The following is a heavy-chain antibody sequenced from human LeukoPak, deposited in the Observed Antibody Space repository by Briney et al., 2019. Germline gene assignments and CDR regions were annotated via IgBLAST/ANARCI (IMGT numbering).Heavy chain of an antibody. CDR1: GGSFSGYY. Sequence: PSETLSLTCAVYGGSFSGYYWSWIRQPPGKGLEWIGEINHSGSTNYNPSLKSRVTISVGTSKNQFSLKLSSVTAADTAVYYCASGSRYCSSTSCYSFDYWGQGTLVTVSS. CDR2: INHSGST. V-gene: IGHV4-34*01. D-gene: IGHD2-2*01. CDR3: ASGSRYCSSTSCYSFDY. J-gene: IGHJ4*02.